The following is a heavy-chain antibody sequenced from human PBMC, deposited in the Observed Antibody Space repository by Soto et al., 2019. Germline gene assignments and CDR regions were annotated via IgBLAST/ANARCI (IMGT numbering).Heavy chain of an antibody. J-gene: IGHJ4*02. V-gene: IGHV3-13*01. Sequence: GGSLRLSCAASGFTFSSYDMHWVRQATGKGLEWVSAIGTAGDTYYPGSVKGRFTISRENAKNSLYLQMNSLRAEDTAVYYCARAVAVTEFDYWGQGTLVTVSS. CDR3: ARAVAVTEFDY. CDR1: GFTFSSYD. D-gene: IGHD6-19*01. CDR2: IGTAGDT.